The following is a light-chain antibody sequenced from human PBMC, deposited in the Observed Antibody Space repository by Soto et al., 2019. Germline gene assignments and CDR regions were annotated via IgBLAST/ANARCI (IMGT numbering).Light chain of an antibody. J-gene: IGLJ1*01. V-gene: IGLV2-14*01. CDR3: SSYTSSSTLLYV. CDR2: DVS. Sequence: QSALTQPASVSGSPGQSITISCTGTSSDVGGYNYVSWYQQHPGKAPKLMIYDVSNRPSGVSNRFSGSKSGNTASLTISGRQAEDAADYYCSSYTSSSTLLYVFGTGTKLTVL. CDR1: SSDVGGYNY.